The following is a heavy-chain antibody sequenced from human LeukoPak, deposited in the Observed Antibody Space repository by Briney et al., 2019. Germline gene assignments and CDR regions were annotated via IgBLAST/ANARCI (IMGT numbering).Heavy chain of an antibody. V-gene: IGHV3-30*02. CDR3: AKFTSDSSGYYFEPLDY. CDR2: IRYDGSNK. J-gene: IGHJ4*02. CDR1: GFTFSSYG. D-gene: IGHD3-22*01. Sequence: GGSLRLSCAASGFTFSSYGMHWVRQAPGKGLEWVAFIRYDGSNKYYADSVKGRFTISRDNSKNTLYLQMNSLRAEDTAVYYCAKFTSDSSGYYFEPLDYWGQGTLVTVSS.